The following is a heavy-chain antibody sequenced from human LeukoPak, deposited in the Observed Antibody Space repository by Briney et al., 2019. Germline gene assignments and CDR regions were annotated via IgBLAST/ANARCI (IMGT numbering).Heavy chain of an antibody. D-gene: IGHD6-13*01. Sequence: PGGSLRLSCAASGFTFSTNGMHWVRQAPGKGLEWVSVIYSGGSTYYADSVKGRFTISRDNSKNTLYLQMNSLRAEDTAVYYCARVGYHSSSWYRAFDPWGQGTLVTVSS. V-gene: IGHV3-53*01. CDR1: GFTFSTNG. J-gene: IGHJ5*02. CDR2: IYSGGST. CDR3: ARVGYHSSSWYRAFDP.